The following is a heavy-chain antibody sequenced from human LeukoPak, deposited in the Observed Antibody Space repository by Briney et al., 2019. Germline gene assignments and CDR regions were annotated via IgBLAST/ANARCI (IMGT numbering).Heavy chain of an antibody. CDR3: ARVSDSSGYNSEPDY. D-gene: IGHD3-22*01. CDR2: INWNGGST. V-gene: IGHV3-20*04. CDR1: GFTFDDYG. J-gene: IGHJ4*02. Sequence: GGSLRLSCAASGFTFDDYGMSWVRQAPGKGLEWVSGINWNGGSTGYADSVKGRFTISRDNAKNSLYLQMNSLRAEDTAVYYCARVSDSSGYNSEPDYWGQGTLVTVSS.